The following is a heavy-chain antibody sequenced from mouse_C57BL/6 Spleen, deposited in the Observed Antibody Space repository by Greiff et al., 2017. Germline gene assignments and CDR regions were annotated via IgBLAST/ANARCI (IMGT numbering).Heavy chain of an antibody. Sequence: VQLQQSGAELVRPGASVKLSCKASGYTFTDYSINWVKQRPGQGLEWIARIYPGSGNTYYNEKFKGKATLTAENSSSTAYMQLSSLTSEDSAVYFCARCYYSKGYFDVWGTGTTVTVSS. CDR1: GYTFTDYS. D-gene: IGHD2-5*01. J-gene: IGHJ1*03. CDR2: IYPGSGNT. CDR3: ARCYYSKGYFDV. V-gene: IGHV1-76*01.